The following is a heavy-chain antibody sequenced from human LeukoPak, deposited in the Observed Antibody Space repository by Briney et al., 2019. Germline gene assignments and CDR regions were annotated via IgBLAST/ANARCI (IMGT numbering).Heavy chain of an antibody. V-gene: IGHV4-30-4*08. D-gene: IGHD2-15*01. CDR3: ARISPVVVAATPGDFDL. CDR2: IYYSGST. Sequence: SETLSLTCTVSGGSISSGDYYWSWIRQPPGKGLEWIGYIYYSGSTYYNPSLKSRVTISVDTSKNQFSLKLSSVTAADTAVYYCARISPVVVAATPGDFDLWGRGTLVTVSS. J-gene: IGHJ2*01. CDR1: GGSISSGDYY.